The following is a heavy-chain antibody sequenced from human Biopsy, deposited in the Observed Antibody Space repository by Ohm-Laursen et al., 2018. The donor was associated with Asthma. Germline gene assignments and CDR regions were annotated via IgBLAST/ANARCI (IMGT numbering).Heavy chain of an antibody. CDR2: IYHSGCT. CDR1: GCSICSSGYS. J-gene: IGHJ4*02. CDR3: ARVKDGYNFDY. Sequence: TLSLTSSVSGCSICSSGYSWRWPGKPLGKGLEWIGYIYHSGCTYYIPSLKSRVTISVDRSKNQFSLKLSSVTAADTAVYYCARVKDGYNFDYWGQGTLVTVSS. V-gene: IGHV4-30-2*01. D-gene: IGHD5-24*01.